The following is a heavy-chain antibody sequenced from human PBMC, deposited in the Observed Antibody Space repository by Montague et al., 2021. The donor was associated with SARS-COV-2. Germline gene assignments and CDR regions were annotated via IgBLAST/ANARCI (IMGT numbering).Heavy chain of an antibody. CDR2: ISYDGSNK. CDR1: GFTFSSYA. J-gene: IGHJ6*02. D-gene: IGHD2-2*02. Sequence: SLRLSCAASGFTFSSYAMHWVRQAPGKGLEWVAVISYDGSNKYYADSVKGRFTISRDNSKNTLYLQMNSLRAEDTAVYYCARVRYCSSTSCYNVYYGMDVWGRGTTVTVSS. CDR3: ARVRYCSSTSCYNVYYGMDV. V-gene: IGHV3-30-3*01.